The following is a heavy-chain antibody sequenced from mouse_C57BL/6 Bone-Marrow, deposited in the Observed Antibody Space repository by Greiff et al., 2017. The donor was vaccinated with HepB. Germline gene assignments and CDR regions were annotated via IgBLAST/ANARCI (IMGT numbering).Heavy chain of an antibody. CDR1: GFNIKNTY. CDR2: IDPANGNT. Sequence: VQLQQSVAELVRPGASVKLSCTASGFNIKNTYMHWVKQRPEQGLEWIGRIDPANGNTKYAPKFQGKATITAATSSNTAYLQLSSLTSEDTAIYYCAYPLGYYYGSSYYFDYWGQGTTLTVSS. V-gene: IGHV14-3*01. J-gene: IGHJ2*01. D-gene: IGHD1-1*01. CDR3: AYPLGYYYGSSYYFDY.